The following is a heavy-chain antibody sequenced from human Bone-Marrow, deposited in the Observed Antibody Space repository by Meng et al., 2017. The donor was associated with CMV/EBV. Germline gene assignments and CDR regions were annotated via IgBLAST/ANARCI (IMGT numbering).Heavy chain of an antibody. Sequence: GESLKISCAASGFTFSNAWMSWVRQAPGKGLEWVGRIKSKTDGRTTDYAAPVKGRFTISRDDSKNTLYLQMNSLKTEDTAVYYCTTSGYSYGFYYYYGMDVWGQGTTVTVSS. V-gene: IGHV3-15*01. CDR3: TTSGYSYGFYYYYGMDV. CDR2: IKSKTDGRTT. CDR1: GFTFSNAW. J-gene: IGHJ6*02. D-gene: IGHD5-18*01.